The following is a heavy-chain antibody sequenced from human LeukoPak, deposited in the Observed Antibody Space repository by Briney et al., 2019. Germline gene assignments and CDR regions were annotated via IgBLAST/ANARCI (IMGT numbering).Heavy chain of an antibody. V-gene: IGHV3-23*01. Sequence: PGGSLRLSCAASGFTFSNYAMTWVRQAPGKGLEWVSAISGSDGSTYYSDTVTGRFTISRDNSKNAVYLQMNSLRTDDTAVYYCAKDGYDFSSAYQIDLWGQGTLVTVSS. J-gene: IGHJ4*02. CDR2: ISGSDGST. CDR3: AKDGYDFSSAYQIDL. D-gene: IGHD3-3*01. CDR1: GFTFSNYA.